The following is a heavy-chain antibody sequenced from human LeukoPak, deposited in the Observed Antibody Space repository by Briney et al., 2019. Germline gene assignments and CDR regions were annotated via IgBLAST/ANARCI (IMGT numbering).Heavy chain of an antibody. CDR2: IRSKTYGGTT. CDR1: GVTLGDYA. V-gene: IGHV3-49*03. D-gene: IGHD5-18*01. CDR3: AKVSGRIQIWPQPFGDGMDV. Sequence: PGGSLRLSCTASGVTLGDYAMNWFRQAPGKGLEWVGFIRSKTYGGTTEYAASVKGRSTISRDDSKSIAYLQMNSLRAEDTAVYYCAKVSGRIQIWPQPFGDGMDVWGQGTTVTVSS. J-gene: IGHJ6*02.